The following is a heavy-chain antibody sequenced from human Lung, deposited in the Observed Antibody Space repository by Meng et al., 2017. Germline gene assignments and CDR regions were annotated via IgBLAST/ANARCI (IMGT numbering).Heavy chain of an antibody. D-gene: IGHD3-16*01. CDR3: TRRGNWGSAFDI. CDR2: IAHDGYNK. J-gene: IGHJ3*02. V-gene: IGHV3-30*04. Sequence: VVPVESWGDVGQPGRSLRRSCVASGFSFTTYPVHWVRQATGKGLQWVVIIAHDGYNKDYADSVKGRFTISRDNSKNTLSLEMNDLRVEDTAVYYCTRRGNWGSAFDIWGQGTMVTVSS. CDR1: GFSFTTYP.